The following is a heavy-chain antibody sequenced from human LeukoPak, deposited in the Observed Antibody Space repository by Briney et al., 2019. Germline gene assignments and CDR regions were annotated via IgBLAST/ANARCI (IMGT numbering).Heavy chain of an antibody. V-gene: IGHV4-4*07. CDR1: GGSISSYY. J-gene: IGHJ6*03. D-gene: IGHD3-10*01. CDR2: IYTSGST. Sequence: MASETLSLTCTVSGGSISSYYWSWIRQPAGKGLEWIGRIYTSGSTNYNPSLKSRVTMSVDTSKNQFSLKLSSVTAADTAVYYCARDRGRGVMGYYYYYMDVWGKGTTVTISS. CDR3: ARDRGRGVMGYYYYYMDV.